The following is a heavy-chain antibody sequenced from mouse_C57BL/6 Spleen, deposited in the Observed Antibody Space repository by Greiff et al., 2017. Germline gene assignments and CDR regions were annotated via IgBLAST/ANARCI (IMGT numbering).Heavy chain of an antibody. Sequence: AAEAVDFSRYWMSWVRRAPGKGLEWIGEINPDSSTINYAPSLKDKFIISRDNAKNTLYLQMSKVRSEDTALYYCARRGWLLRGYAMDYWGQGTSVTVSS. CDR1: AVDFSRYW. J-gene: IGHJ4*01. CDR2: INPDSSTI. CDR3: ARRGWLLRGYAMDY. D-gene: IGHD2-3*01. V-gene: IGHV4-1*01.